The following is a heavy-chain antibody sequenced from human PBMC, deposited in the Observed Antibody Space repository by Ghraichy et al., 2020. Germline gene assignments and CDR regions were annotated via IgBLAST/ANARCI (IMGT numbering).Heavy chain of an antibody. D-gene: IGHD1-1*01. CDR1: GGTFSSYA. J-gene: IGHJ4*02. Sequence: SVKVSCKASGGTFSSYAISWVRQAPGQGLEWMGGIIPIFGTANYAQKFQGRVTITADESTSTAYMELSSLRSEDTAVYYCAREGRERLSHQFNYWGQGTLVTVSS. CDR3: AREGRERLSHQFNY. V-gene: IGHV1-69*13. CDR2: IIPIFGTA.